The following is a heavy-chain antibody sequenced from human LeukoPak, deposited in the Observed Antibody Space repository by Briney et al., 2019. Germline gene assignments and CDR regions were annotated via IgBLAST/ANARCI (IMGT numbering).Heavy chain of an antibody. CDR2: MNPNSGNT. CDR3: ARNGVPAAILHLDNWFDP. V-gene: IGHV1-8*02. J-gene: IGHJ5*02. Sequence: GASVKVSCKASGYTFTSYGINWVRQATGQGLEWMGWMNPNSGNTGYAQKFQGRVTMTRNTSISTAYMELSSLRSENTAVYYCARNGVPAAILHLDNWFDPWGQGTLVTVSS. CDR1: GYTFTSYG. D-gene: IGHD2-2*02.